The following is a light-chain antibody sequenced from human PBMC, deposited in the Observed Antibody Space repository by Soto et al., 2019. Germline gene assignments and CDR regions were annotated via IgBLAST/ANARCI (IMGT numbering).Light chain of an antibody. V-gene: IGKV1-6*01. CDR3: LQDYTSPRT. J-gene: IGKJ4*01. Sequence: AIEMTQSPSSLSVSVGDRVTITCRASQGIRHDLGWYQQKPGKAPELLIYAASILQSGVPSRFSGSGSGTDFTLTITSLQPEDFAIYYCLQDYTSPRTFGGGTKVEIK. CDR1: QGIRHD. CDR2: AAS.